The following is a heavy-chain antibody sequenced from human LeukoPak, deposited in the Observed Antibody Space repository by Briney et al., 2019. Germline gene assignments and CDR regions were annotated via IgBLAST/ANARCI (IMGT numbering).Heavy chain of an antibody. CDR2: VSGSGGST. CDR3: AKGQGVVGATTRGYFDY. J-gene: IGHJ4*02. D-gene: IGHD1-26*01. Sequence: GGSLRLSCAASGFTFAGYAMSWVRQAPGKGLEWVSTVSGSGGSTYYADSVKGRFTIPRDNSKNILYLQMNSLRADDTAVYYCAKGQGVVGATTRGYFDYWGQGTLVSVSS. V-gene: IGHV3-23*01. CDR1: GFTFAGYA.